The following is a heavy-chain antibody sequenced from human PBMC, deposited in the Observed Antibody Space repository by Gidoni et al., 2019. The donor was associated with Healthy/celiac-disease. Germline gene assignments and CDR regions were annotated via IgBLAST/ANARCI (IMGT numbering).Heavy chain of an antibody. CDR2: IIPIFGTA. D-gene: IGHD6-13*01. CDR1: GGTFSSYA. J-gene: IGHJ6*02. CDR3: AGPAATYSSSWYRYYYYGMDV. Sequence: QVQLVQSGAEVKKPGSSVTVSCKASGGTFSSYAISWVRQAPGQGLEWMGGIIPIFGTANYAQKFQGRVTITADESTSTAYMELSSLRSEDTAVYYCAGPAATYSSSWYRYYYYGMDVWGQGTTVTVSS. V-gene: IGHV1-69*01.